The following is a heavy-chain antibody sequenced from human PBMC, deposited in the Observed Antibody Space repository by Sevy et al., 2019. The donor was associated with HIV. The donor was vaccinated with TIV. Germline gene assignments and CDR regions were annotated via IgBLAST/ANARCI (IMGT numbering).Heavy chain of an antibody. Sequence: GGCLRLSCAASGFTFSSYSMNCVRQAPGKGLERVSSISSSSSYIYYADSVKGRFTISRDNAKNSLYLQMDSLRAEDTAVYYCTSSNWFDPWGQGTLVLVSS. CDR3: TSSNWFDP. CDR2: ISSSSSYI. CDR1: GFTFSSYS. J-gene: IGHJ5*02. V-gene: IGHV3-21*01.